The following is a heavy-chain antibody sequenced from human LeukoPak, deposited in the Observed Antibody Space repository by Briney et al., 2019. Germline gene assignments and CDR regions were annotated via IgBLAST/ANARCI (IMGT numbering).Heavy chain of an antibody. V-gene: IGHV4-31*03. CDR1: GGSISSGGYY. CDR2: IYYSGST. J-gene: IGHJ4*02. D-gene: IGHD3-22*01. Sequence: SETLSLTCTVSGGSISSGGYYWSWIRQHPGKGLEWIGYIYYSGSTYYNPSLKSRVTISADTSKNQFSLKLSSVTAADTAVYYCARGHPYDSSGYYPSPPFDYWGQGTLVTVSS. CDR3: ARGHPYDSSGYYPSPPFDY.